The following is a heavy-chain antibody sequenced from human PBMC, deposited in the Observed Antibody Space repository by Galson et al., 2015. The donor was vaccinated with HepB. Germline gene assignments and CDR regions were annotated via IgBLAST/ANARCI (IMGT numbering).Heavy chain of an antibody. D-gene: IGHD2-15*01. V-gene: IGHV1-2*02. CDR2: INPNSGGT. J-gene: IGHJ4*02. CDR3: ARRECSGGSCYLDY. CDR1: GYTFTGYY. Sequence: SVKVSCKASGYTFTGYYMHWVRQAPGQGLEWMGWINPNSGGTNYAQKFQGRVTMTRDTSISTAYMELSRLRSDDTAVYYCARRECSGGSCYLDYWGQGTLVTVSS.